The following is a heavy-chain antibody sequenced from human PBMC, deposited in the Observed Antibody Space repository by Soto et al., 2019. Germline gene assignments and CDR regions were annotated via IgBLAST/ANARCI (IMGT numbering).Heavy chain of an antibody. CDR1: GFTFSSFE. CDR3: GTDQWGGAFDI. CDR2: ISPDGNEI. J-gene: IGHJ3*02. Sequence: GGSLRLSCVASGFTFSSFEMNWVRQAPGKGLEFVANISPDGNEINYVDSVKGRFTISRDNAKNFLFLQMDSLRDDDTAVYYCGTDQWGGAFDIGGRGTVVTVSS. V-gene: IGHV3-7*01. D-gene: IGHD3-10*01.